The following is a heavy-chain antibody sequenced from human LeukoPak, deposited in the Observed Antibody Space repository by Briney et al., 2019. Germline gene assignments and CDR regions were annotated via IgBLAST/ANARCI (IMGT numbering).Heavy chain of an antibody. V-gene: IGHV3-21*04. CDR3: ARDLNDVRTFDY. J-gene: IGHJ4*02. Sequence: GGSLRLSCAASGFTFSSYSMNWVRQAPGKGLEWVSSISSSSSYIYYADSVKGRFTISRDNADNSLYLQMNSLRAEDTAVYYCARDLNDVRTFDYWGQGTLVTVSS. CDR2: ISSSSSYI. CDR1: GFTFSSYS. D-gene: IGHD1-1*01.